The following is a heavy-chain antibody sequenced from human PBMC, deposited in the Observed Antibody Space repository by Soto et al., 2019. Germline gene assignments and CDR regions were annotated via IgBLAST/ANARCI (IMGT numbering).Heavy chain of an antibody. CDR1: GGSFSGYY. CDR2: INHSGST. J-gene: IGHJ3*02. V-gene: IGHV4-34*01. D-gene: IGHD2-15*01. CDR3: ARDQVVHTAFDI. Sequence: SETLSLTCAVYGGSFSGYYWSWIRQPPGKGLEWIGEINHSGSTNYNPSLKSRVTISVDTSKNQFSLKLSSVTAADTAVYYCARDQVVHTAFDIWGQGTMVTVS.